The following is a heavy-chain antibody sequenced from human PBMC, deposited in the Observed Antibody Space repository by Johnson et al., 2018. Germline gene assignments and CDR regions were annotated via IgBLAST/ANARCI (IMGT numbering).Heavy chain of an antibody. CDR2: IWYDGSNK. CDR1: GFTFSSYG. V-gene: IGHV3-33*01. CDR3: ARDWGGSGSYLFAFDI. D-gene: IGHD1-26*01. J-gene: IGHJ3*02. Sequence: QVQLVESGGGVVQXGRSLRLSCAASGFTFSSYGMHWVRQAPGKGLEWVAVIWYDGSNKYYADSVKGRFPISRDNSKNTLYLQMNSLIAEETAVYYCARDWGGSGSYLFAFDIWGQGTMVTVSS.